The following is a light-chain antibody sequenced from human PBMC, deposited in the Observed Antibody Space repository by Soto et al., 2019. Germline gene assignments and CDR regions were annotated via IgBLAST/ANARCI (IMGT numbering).Light chain of an antibody. CDR1: QSVSSTY. J-gene: IGKJ2*01. CDR2: GTS. V-gene: IGKV3-20*01. Sequence: EIVLTQSPGTLSLSPGQRATLSCRASQSVSSTYLAWYQQKPGQAPRLLIYGTSIRATGIPDRFSGSGSGTDFTITISRLEPEDFAVYSCQQYGTSPYTFGQGTKLEIK. CDR3: QQYGTSPYT.